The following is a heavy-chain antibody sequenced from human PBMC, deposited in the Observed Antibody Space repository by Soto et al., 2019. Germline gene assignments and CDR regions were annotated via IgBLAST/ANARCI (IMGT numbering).Heavy chain of an antibody. J-gene: IGHJ2*01. Sequence: QLQLQESGSGLVKPAQTLSLTCAVSGGAISSGGYSCSWIRQPPGKGLEWIGYIYHSGSTYYNPSLKSRVTISVDRSKNQFSLKLSSVTAADTAVYYCARVSDYYDSSGYYYQKPHAYFDLWGRGTLVTVSS. D-gene: IGHD3-22*01. V-gene: IGHV4-30-2*01. CDR1: GGAISSGGYS. CDR3: ARVSDYYDSSGYYYQKPHAYFDL. CDR2: IYHSGST.